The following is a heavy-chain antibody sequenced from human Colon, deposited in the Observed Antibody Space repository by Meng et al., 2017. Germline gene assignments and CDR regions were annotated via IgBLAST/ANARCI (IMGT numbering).Heavy chain of an antibody. Sequence: GESLKISCAASGFNFSSYYMNWVRQVPGKGLVWVSRIDHEGSSTGYADSVKGRFTISRDNAKNTLYLQMNSLKAEDTALYYCARDLRAASDYWGQGTLVTVSS. D-gene: IGHD6-13*01. CDR3: ARDLRAASDY. V-gene: IGHV3-74*01. CDR2: IDHEGSST. CDR1: GFNFSSYY. J-gene: IGHJ4*02.